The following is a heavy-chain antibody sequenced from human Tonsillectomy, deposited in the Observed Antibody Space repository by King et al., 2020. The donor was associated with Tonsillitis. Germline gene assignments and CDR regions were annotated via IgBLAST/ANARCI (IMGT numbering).Heavy chain of an antibody. CDR1: GGTFSSYV. D-gene: IGHD3-3*01. CDR3: ARGYYDFWSGYYPGIEDAFDI. CDR2: IIPIFGTA. Sequence: QLVQSGAEVKKPGSSVKVSCKASGGTFSSYVISWVRQAPGQGLEWMGGIIPIFGTANFAQKFQGRVTITADESTSTAYMELGSLRSEDTAVYYCARGYYDFWSGYYPGIEDAFDIWGQGTMVTVSS. J-gene: IGHJ3*02. V-gene: IGHV1-69*12.